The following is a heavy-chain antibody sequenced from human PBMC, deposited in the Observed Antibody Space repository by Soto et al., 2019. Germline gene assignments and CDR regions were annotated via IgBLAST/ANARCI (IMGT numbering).Heavy chain of an antibody. CDR2: IYHTGFT. CDR3: ARSTRGYSGYEYYIDN. V-gene: IGHV4-59*01. D-gene: IGHD5-12*01. J-gene: IGHJ4*02. Sequence: SSTLSLTNSASSASIGYYLRSWSRPPPGKGLEWVGYIYHTGFTNYNPSLKNRVTISLDTSENHFSLKLTSVTAADTAVYFCARSTRGYSGYEYYIDNWGKGTQVTVS. CDR1: SASIGYYL.